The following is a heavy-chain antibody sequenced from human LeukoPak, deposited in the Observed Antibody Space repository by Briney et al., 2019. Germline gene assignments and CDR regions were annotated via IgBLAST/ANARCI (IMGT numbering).Heavy chain of an antibody. J-gene: IGHJ4*02. D-gene: IGHD3-10*01. V-gene: IGHV1-46*01. Sequence: ASVKVSCKASGYTFTSYYMHWVRQAPGQGLEWMGIINPSGGSTSYAQKFQGRVTMTRDTSTSTVYMELSSLRSEDTAVYYCARAGVQGVIISNGPDYWGQGTLVTVSS. CDR3: ARAGVQGVIISNGPDY. CDR1: GYTFTSYY. CDR2: INPSGGST.